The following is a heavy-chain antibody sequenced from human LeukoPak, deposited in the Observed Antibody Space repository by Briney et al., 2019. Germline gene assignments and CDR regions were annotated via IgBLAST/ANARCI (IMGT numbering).Heavy chain of an antibody. J-gene: IGHJ3*02. V-gene: IGHV3-7*01. D-gene: IGHD7-27*01. CDR3: ARDSTTGDRNAFDI. CDR1: GFTFSSHW. Sequence: TGGSLRLSCAASGFTFSSHWMNWVRQAPGKGLEWVANIKEDGSEKYYVDSVKGRFTISRDNAKNSLCLQMNSLRAEDTAVYYCARDSTTGDRNAFDIWGQGTMVTVSS. CDR2: IKEDGSEK.